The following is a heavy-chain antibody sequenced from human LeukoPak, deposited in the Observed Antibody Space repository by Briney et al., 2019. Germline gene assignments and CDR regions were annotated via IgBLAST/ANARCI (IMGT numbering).Heavy chain of an antibody. V-gene: IGHV4-34*01. D-gene: IGHD3-10*01. CDR1: GGSFSGYY. J-gene: IGHJ4*02. CDR2: INHRGST. CDR3: ARVGYYGSGTGY. Sequence: SETLSLTCAVYGGSFSGYYWSWIRQPPGKGLEWIGEINHRGSTNYSPSLKSRVTISVDTSKNQFSLKLSSVTAADTAVYYCARVGYYGSGTGYWGQGTLVTVSS.